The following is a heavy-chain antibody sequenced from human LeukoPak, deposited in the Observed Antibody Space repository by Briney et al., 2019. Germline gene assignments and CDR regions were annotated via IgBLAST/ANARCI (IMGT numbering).Heavy chain of an antibody. CDR1: GFTFSSYA. CDR2: ISYDGSNK. J-gene: IGHJ3*02. D-gene: IGHD3-3*02. Sequence: GRSLRLSCAASGFTFSSYAMHWVRQAPGKGLEWVAVISYDGSNKYYADSVKGRFTISRDNSKNTLYLQMNSLRAEDTAVYYCARDAAFWAFDIWGQGTMVTVS. V-gene: IGHV3-30*04. CDR3: ARDAAFWAFDI.